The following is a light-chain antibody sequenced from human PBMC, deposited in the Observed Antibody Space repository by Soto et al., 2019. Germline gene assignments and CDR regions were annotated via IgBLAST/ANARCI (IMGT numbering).Light chain of an antibody. V-gene: IGLV1-44*01. J-gene: IGLJ3*02. Sequence: QSALTQPPSASGTPGQRVTISCSGSSSNIGTNTANWYQQLPGTAPRLLIYSTNQRPSRVPDRFSGSRSGTSASLAISGLQSDDEANYYCAAWDDTLNGWVFGGGTQLTVL. CDR3: AAWDDTLNGWV. CDR1: SSNIGTNT. CDR2: STN.